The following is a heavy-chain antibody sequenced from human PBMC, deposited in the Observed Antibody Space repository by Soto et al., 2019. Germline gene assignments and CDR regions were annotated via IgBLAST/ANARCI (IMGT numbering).Heavy chain of an antibody. CDR3: ARGYMTYYDFWSGYYDNWFDP. J-gene: IGHJ5*02. D-gene: IGHD3-3*01. CDR1: GYTFTSYD. Sequence: ASVKVSCKASGYTFTSYDINWVRQATGQGLEWMGWMNPNSGNTGYAQKFQGRVTMTRNTSISTAYMELISLRSEDTAVYYCARGYMTYYDFWSGYYDNWFDPWGQGTLVTVSS. V-gene: IGHV1-8*01. CDR2: MNPNSGNT.